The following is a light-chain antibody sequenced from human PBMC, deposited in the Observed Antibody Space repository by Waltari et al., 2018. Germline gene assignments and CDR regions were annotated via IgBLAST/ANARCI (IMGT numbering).Light chain of an antibody. CDR2: DVA. Sequence: QSALTQPGSVSGAPGQSITISCTGTTSDVGGYDYVSWYQHYPGEAPKLILYDVANRPSGVAKRFSGPKSGSTASLTISGLQAEDEALYYCTSKTTSNTLVFGGGTKVTVL. V-gene: IGLV2-14*03. CDR1: TSDVGGYDY. J-gene: IGLJ3*02. CDR3: TSKTTSNTLV.